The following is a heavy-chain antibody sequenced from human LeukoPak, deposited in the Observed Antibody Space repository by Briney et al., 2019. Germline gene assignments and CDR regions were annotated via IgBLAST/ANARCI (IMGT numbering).Heavy chain of an antibody. CDR2: IRPDGDRT. V-gene: IGHV3-23*01. Sequence: GGSLRLSCAASGFTFSTYAITWARQGPGKGLEWVSAIRPDGDRTYYANSVRGRFTISRDNSKDTVYLQINGLRVEDTAVYYCAREQSGTRGWYTVDYWGQGTLVTVSS. D-gene: IGHD6-19*01. CDR1: GFTFSTYA. J-gene: IGHJ4*02. CDR3: AREQSGTRGWYTVDY.